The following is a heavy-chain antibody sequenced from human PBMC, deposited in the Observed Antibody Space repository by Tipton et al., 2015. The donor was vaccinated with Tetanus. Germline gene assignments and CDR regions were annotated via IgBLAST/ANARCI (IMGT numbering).Heavy chain of an antibody. CDR3: AREPEEYYDSSGYQDY. V-gene: IGHV3-33*01. Sequence: SLRLSCAAPGFTFSSYGMHWVRQAPGKGLEWVAVIWYDGSNKYYADSVKGRFTISRDNSKNTLYLQMNSLRAEDTAVYYCAREPEEYYDSSGYQDYWGQGTLVTVSS. CDR2: IWYDGSNK. D-gene: IGHD3-22*01. J-gene: IGHJ4*02. CDR1: GFTFSSYG.